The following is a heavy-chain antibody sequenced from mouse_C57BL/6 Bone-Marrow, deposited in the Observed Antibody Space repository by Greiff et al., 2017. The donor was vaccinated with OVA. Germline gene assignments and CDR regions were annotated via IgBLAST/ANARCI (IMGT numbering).Heavy chain of an antibody. D-gene: IGHD2-4*01. CDR1: GFTFSSYA. J-gene: IGHJ3*01. CDR3: AREGDYDYDIDFFFAY. V-gene: IGHV5-4*01. CDR2: ISDGGSYT. Sequence: EVQLVESGGGLVKPGGSLKLSCAASGFTFSSYAMSWVRQTPEKRLEWVATISDGGSYTYYPDNVKGRFTISRDNAKNNLYLQMSQLKSEDTDMYYCAREGDYDYDIDFFFAYWGQGTLVTVSA.